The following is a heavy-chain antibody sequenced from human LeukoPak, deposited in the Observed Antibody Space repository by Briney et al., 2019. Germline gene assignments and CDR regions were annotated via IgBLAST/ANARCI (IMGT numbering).Heavy chain of an antibody. V-gene: IGHV4-59*01. CDR1: GGSISSYY. J-gene: IGHJ4*02. Sequence: SETLSLTCTVSGGSISSYYWSWIRQPPGKGLEWIGYIYYSGSTNYNPSLKSRVTISVDTSKNQFSLKLSSVTAADTAVYYCASIAGGWYLGYWGQGTLVTVSS. D-gene: IGHD6-19*01. CDR2: IYYSGST. CDR3: ASIAGGWYLGY.